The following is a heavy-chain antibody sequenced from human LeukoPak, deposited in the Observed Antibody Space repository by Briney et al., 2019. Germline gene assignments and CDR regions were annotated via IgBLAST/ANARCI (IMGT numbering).Heavy chain of an antibody. Sequence: GGSLRLSCAASGFTVSSNYMSWVRQAPGKGLEWVSVIYSGGSTYYADSVKGRFTISRDNSKNTLYLQMNSLRAEDTAVYYCARPHLTYCSSTSCYYFDYWGQGTLVTVSS. D-gene: IGHD2-2*01. V-gene: IGHV3-66*02. J-gene: IGHJ4*02. CDR2: IYSGGST. CDR3: ARPHLTYCSSTSCYYFDY. CDR1: GFTVSSNY.